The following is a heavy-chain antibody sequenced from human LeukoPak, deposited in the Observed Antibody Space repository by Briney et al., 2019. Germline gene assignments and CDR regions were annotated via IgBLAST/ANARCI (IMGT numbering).Heavy chain of an antibody. V-gene: IGHV3-21*01. CDR3: ARRQPTGKSKGAFDI. D-gene: IGHD1-14*01. J-gene: IGHJ3*02. CDR1: AFTFSSYN. Sequence: GGSLRLSCAASAFTFSSYNMNWVRQAPGKGLEWVSSISSSSSYIYYADSVKGRFTISRDNAKNSLYLQMNSLRVEDTAVYFCARRQPTGKSKGAFDIWGQGTMVTVSS. CDR2: ISSSSSYI.